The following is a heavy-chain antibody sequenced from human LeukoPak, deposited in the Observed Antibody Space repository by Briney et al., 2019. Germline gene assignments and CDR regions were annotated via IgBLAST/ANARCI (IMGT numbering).Heavy chain of an antibody. CDR3: ARGDYYDSSGYYYH. D-gene: IGHD3-22*01. CDR1: GGSISSGDYY. J-gene: IGHJ5*02. Sequence: SQTLSLTCTVSGGSISSGDYYWSWIRQPPGKGLEWIGFICYSGSTSYNPSLKSRVTISLDTSKNYFSLKLTSVTAADTAMYYCARGDYYDSSGYYYHWGQGTLVTVSS. V-gene: IGHV4-30-4*08. CDR2: ICYSGST.